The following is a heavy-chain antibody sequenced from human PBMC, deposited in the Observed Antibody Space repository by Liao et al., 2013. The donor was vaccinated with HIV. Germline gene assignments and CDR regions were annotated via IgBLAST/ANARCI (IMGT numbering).Heavy chain of an antibody. J-gene: IGHJ4*02. Sequence: QLQLQESGPGLVKPSETLSLTCTVSGDSISSSSPYWGWIRQPPGKGLEWIGSLYFSGSTYYNPSLKSRVSISVDTSKNQFSLKLSSVTAADTAMYYCARMGTSTEYYDMWSGYYSHVQQWTHFDHWGQGTLVTVSS. V-gene: IGHV4-39*07. CDR2: LYFSGST. D-gene: IGHD3-3*01. CDR3: ARMGTSTEYYDMWSGYYSHVQQWTHFDH. CDR1: GDSISSSSPY.